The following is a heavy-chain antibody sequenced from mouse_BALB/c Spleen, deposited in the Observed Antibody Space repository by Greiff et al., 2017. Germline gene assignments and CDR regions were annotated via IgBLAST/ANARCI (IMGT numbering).Heavy chain of an antibody. V-gene: IGHV5-17*02. CDR2: ISSGSSTI. Sequence: EVQLVESGGGLVQPGGSRKLSCAASGFTFSSFGMHWVRQAPEKGLEWVAYISSGSSTIYYADTVKGRFTISRDNPKNTLFLQMTSLRSEDTAMYYCARGYDGYLYMDYWGQGTTLTVSS. D-gene: IGHD2-3*01. CDR3: ARGYDGYLYMDY. CDR1: GFTFSSFG. J-gene: IGHJ2*01.